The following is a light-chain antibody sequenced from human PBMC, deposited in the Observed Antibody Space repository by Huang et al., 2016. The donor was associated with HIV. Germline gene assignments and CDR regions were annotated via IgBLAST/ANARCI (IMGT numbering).Light chain of an antibody. J-gene: IGKJ5*01. CDR1: QSISTY. V-gene: IGKV1-39*01. CDR2: SAS. Sequence: IQMTQSPTSLSASVGDRVSIVCRASQSISTYLNWYQQKPGKAPKLLISSASTLHSGVPSRVSGSGSGTEFTLTIRGLQLDDFATYYCQQSYSALSSFGPGTRLKIK. CDR3: QQSYSALSS.